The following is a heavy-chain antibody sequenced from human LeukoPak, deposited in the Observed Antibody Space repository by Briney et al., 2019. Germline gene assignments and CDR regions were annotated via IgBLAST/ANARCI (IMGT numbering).Heavy chain of an antibody. CDR3: ARRDGGFNLDF. D-gene: IGHD5-24*01. V-gene: IGHV4-39*02. CDR2: ICYSGST. CDR1: GGSISSSSFC. J-gene: IGHJ4*02. Sequence: PSETLSLTCTISGGSISSSSFCWGWIRHPPGKGLEWIGSICYSGSTYYNPSLKSRATMSVDTSTNHFSLKLSSWTAPDTAVYYWARRDGGFNLDFWGQGTLVTVSS.